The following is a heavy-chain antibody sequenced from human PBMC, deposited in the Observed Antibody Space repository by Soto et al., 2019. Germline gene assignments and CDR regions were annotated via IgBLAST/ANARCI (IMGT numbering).Heavy chain of an antibody. Sequence: QVQLVQSGAEEKKPGASVKVSCKASGYTFTSYAMHWVRQAPGQRLEWMGWINAGNGNTKYSQKFQGRVTITRDTSESTAYMELTSLRSEDTAVYYCARGTGWYPPFDYWGQGTLVTVSS. D-gene: IGHD6-19*01. J-gene: IGHJ4*02. V-gene: IGHV1-3*05. CDR1: GYTFTSYA. CDR3: ARGTGWYPPFDY. CDR2: INAGNGNT.